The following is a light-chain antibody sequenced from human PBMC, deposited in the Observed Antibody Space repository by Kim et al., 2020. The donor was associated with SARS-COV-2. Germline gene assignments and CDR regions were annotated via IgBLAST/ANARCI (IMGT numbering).Light chain of an antibody. J-gene: IGLJ3*02. Sequence: GMTGTRSCTRRRGSIASDYVQWYQQRPSSAPTTGIYEDNHRPSRVPDRFSGSIVSSSNSASLTISGLKTEDEADYYCQSYDSSNWVFGGGTQLTVL. CDR3: QSYDSSNWV. V-gene: IGLV6-57*03. CDR1: RGSIASDY. CDR2: EDN.